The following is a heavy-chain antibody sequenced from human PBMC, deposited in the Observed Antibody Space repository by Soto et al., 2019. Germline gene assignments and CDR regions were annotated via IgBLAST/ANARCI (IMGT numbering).Heavy chain of an antibody. J-gene: IGHJ3*01. Sequence: GGSLRLSCAASGFNFNTYAMSWVRQAPGKGLEWVSGISGGGGSIHYVDSVKGRFTISRDNSKNTLYLQMNSLRGEDTAVYYCAKGKSSNYVSHAFDVWGQGTMATVSS. CDR2: ISGGGGSI. CDR1: GFNFNTYA. V-gene: IGHV3-23*01. D-gene: IGHD3-10*02. CDR3: AKGKSSNYVSHAFDV.